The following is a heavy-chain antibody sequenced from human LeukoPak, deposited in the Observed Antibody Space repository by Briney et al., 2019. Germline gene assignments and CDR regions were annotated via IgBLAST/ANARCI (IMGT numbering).Heavy chain of an antibody. CDR3: VRYQLLTSNWFDP. J-gene: IGHJ5*02. Sequence: SESLSLTCTVSGGSISSGGYYWSWIRQHPGKGLVWIGYIYYSGSTYYNPSLKSRVTISVDTSKNQFSLKLSSVTAADTAVYYCVRYQLLTSNWFDPWGQGTLVTVSS. V-gene: IGHV4-31*03. CDR1: GGSISSGGYY. CDR2: IYYSGST. D-gene: IGHD2-2*01.